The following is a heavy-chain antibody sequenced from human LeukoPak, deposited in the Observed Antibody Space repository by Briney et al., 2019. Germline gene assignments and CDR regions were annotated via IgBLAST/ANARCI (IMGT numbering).Heavy chain of an antibody. CDR1: GFTFSNYA. Sequence: PGGSLRLSCAVSGFTFSNYAMSWVRQAPGKGLQWVSGISRNGGSTDYTDSAKGRFTIFRDNSKNTLYLQMSSLRAEDTAIYYCAKAAVTTQTLSSFDFWGQGTLVTVSS. CDR2: ISRNGGST. J-gene: IGHJ4*02. V-gene: IGHV3-23*01. D-gene: IGHD4-17*01. CDR3: AKAAVTTQTLSSFDF.